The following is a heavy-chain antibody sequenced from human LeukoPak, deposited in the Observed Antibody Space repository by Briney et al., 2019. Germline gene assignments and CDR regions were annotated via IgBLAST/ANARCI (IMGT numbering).Heavy chain of an antibody. J-gene: IGHJ4*02. CDR1: GFIVSNNY. CDR3: ARGSTGWSRGDY. CDR2: IYRSGST. D-gene: IGHD2-2*01. Sequence: GGSLRLSCAASGFIVSNNYMSWVRQAPGMGLEWVSVIYRSGSTYYSDSVKGRFNISRDNSNNTVYLQMNSLRADDTAVYYCARGSTGWSRGDYWGRGTLVTVSS. V-gene: IGHV3-66*01.